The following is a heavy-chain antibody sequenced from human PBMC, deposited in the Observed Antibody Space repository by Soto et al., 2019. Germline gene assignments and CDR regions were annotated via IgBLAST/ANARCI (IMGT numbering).Heavy chain of an antibody. Sequence: SETLSLTCTVSGGSISTYYWSWIRQPPGKGLEWIGYIYYSGSTNYNPSLKSRVTISVDTSKNQFSLKLSSVTTADTAVYYCARSRGGYFDYWGQGTLVTVS. CDR3: ARSRGGYFDY. J-gene: IGHJ4*02. V-gene: IGHV4-59*01. CDR1: GGSISTYY. D-gene: IGHD3-22*01. CDR2: IYYSGST.